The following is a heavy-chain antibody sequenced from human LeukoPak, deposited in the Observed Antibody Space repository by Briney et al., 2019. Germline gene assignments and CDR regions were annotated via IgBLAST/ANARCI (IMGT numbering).Heavy chain of an antibody. J-gene: IGHJ3*01. Sequence: GGSLRLSRVASGFTFGKYWMSWVRQAPGKGLEWVASINSDGSEGYYADVVKGRFTISRDNAKNSLYLQINSLRAEDTAVYYCARSSYSSSSSVWGQGTMVTVSS. D-gene: IGHD6-6*01. CDR1: GFTFGKYW. V-gene: IGHV3-7*03. CDR2: INSDGSEG. CDR3: ARSSYSSSSSV.